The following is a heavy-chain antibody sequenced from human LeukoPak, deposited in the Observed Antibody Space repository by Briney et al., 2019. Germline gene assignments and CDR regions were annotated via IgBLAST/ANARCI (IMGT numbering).Heavy chain of an antibody. Sequence: GSVKVSCKASGYTFTSYAMNWVRQAPGQGLEWMGWINTNTGDPTYAQGFTGRFVFSLDTSVSTAYLQISSLKADDTAVYYCARMIEDTSMVAHFDYWGQGTLVTVS. CDR3: ARMIEDTSMVAHFDY. D-gene: IGHD5-18*01. V-gene: IGHV7-4-1*02. CDR1: GYTFTSYA. J-gene: IGHJ4*02. CDR2: INTNTGDP.